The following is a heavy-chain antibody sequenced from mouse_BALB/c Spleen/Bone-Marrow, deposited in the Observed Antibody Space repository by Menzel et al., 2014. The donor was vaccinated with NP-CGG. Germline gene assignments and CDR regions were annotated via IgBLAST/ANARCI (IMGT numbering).Heavy chain of an antibody. Sequence: EVKLVESGPSLVKPSQTLSLTCSVTGDSITSGYWNWIRKFPGNKLKYMGYISYSGSTCYNPSLKSRTSITRDTSKNQYYLQLNSVTTEDTATYYCARSRDYYGNSLDYWGQGTTLTVSS. D-gene: IGHD2-1*01. CDR3: ARSRDYYGNSLDY. J-gene: IGHJ2*01. CDR2: ISYSGST. V-gene: IGHV3-8*02. CDR1: GDSITSGY.